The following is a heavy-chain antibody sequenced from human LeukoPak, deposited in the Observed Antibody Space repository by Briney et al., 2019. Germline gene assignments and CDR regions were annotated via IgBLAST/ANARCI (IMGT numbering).Heavy chain of an antibody. CDR2: IYYSGST. CDR1: GGSTSRYY. V-gene: IGHV4-59*08. CDR3: ARLPGIAAV. J-gene: IGHJ1*01. D-gene: IGHD6-13*01. Sequence: SETLSLTCSVSGGSTSRYYWSWIRQPPGKSLEWIGYIYYSGSTTYNPSPKSRVTISIDTSNNRFSLNLTSVTAADTAVYYCARLPGIAAVWGQGTLVIVSS.